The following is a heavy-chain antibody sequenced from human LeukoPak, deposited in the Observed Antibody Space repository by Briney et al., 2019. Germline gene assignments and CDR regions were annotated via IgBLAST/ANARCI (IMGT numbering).Heavy chain of an antibody. V-gene: IGHV3-21*01. D-gene: IGHD3-16*01. CDR2: ISSSSSYI. CDR3: ARGYPWGTYYYYGMDV. J-gene: IGHJ6*02. CDR1: GFTFSSYS. Sequence: GGSLRLSCAASGFTFSSYSMNWVRQAPGKGLEWVSSISSSSSYIYYADSVKGRFTISRDNAKISLYLQMNSLRAEDTAVYYCARGYPWGTYYYYGMDVWGQGTTVTVSS.